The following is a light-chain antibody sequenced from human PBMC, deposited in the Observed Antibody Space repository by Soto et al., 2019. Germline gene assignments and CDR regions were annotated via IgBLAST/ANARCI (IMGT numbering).Light chain of an antibody. CDR2: DAS. CDR3: QQRSSWPRIT. J-gene: IGKJ5*01. V-gene: IGKV3-11*01. Sequence: IALTQSPGTLALSPGARAALSGLASDNIHTYLAWYQQRPGQAPRLLIYDASNRAPGIPARFSGSGSGTDFTLTISSLEPDDFAVYYCQQRSSWPRITFGQGTRLEIK. CDR1: DNIHTY.